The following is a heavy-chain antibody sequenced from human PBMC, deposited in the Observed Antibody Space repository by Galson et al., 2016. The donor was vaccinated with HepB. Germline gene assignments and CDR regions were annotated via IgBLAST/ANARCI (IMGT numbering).Heavy chain of an antibody. Sequence: VTVSLTCTVSGGSIRSSHYYCGWTRQPPGKGPEWIGNVYYSGSTYYNPSLKSRVTLSVDTSKNQFSLKLTSVTAADTAVYYCATYLGGIVRASDYWGQGTLVTVSS. V-gene: IGHV4-39*01. CDR1: GGSIRSSHYY. J-gene: IGHJ4*02. CDR3: ATYLGGIVRASDY. CDR2: VYYSGST. D-gene: IGHD1-26*01.